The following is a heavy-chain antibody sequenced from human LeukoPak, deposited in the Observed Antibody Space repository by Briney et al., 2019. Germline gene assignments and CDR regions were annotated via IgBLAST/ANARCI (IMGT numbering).Heavy chain of an antibody. CDR3: AKSSRDFGYYYYMDV. Sequence: GGSLRLSCAASGFTFSGFGMHWVRQVPDKGLAWVAFIQYDGSNKYYADSVKGRFTISRDNNKNTLYLQMNSLRVEDTAVYYCAKSSRDFGYYYYMDVWGKGTTVTVFS. D-gene: IGHD4-17*01. CDR2: IQYDGSNK. V-gene: IGHV3-30*02. CDR1: GFTFSGFG. J-gene: IGHJ6*03.